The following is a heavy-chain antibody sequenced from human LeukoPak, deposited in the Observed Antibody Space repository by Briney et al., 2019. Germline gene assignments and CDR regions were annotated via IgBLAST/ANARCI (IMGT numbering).Heavy chain of an antibody. CDR3: ARQWIAVAGLDV. J-gene: IGHJ6*02. V-gene: IGHV4-59*08. D-gene: IGHD6-19*01. Sequence: PSETLSLTCTVSGGSISSYYWSWIRQPPGKGLEWIGYIYYSGSTNYNPSLKSRVTISVDTSKNQFSLKLSSVTAADTAVYYCARQWIAVAGLDVWGQGTTVTVSS. CDR1: GGSISSYY. CDR2: IYYSGST.